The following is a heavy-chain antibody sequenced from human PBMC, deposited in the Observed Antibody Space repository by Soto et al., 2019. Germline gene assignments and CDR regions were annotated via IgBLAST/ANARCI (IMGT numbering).Heavy chain of an antibody. Sequence: QVQLVQSGAEVKKPGASVKVSCKVSGYTLTELCMHWVRQAPGKGLEWMGGFEPEDAETIYAQKFQGRVTMTEDTSTDTAYMELSSLRFEDTAVYYCATEKSYYSSGDFDYWGQGTLVTVSS. D-gene: IGHD1-26*01. CDR2: FEPEDAET. V-gene: IGHV1-24*01. J-gene: IGHJ4*02. CDR1: GYTLTELC. CDR3: ATEKSYYSSGDFDY.